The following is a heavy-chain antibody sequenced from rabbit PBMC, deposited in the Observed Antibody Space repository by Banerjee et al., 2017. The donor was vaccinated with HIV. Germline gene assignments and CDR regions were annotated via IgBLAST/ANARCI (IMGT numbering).Heavy chain of an antibody. Sequence: EESGGDLVKPGASLTLTCTASAFSFSSSCWIYWVRQAPGKGPEWIACIYNGDGSTYYASWVNGRFTISRSTSLNTVTLQMTSLTAADTATYFCARGTYGYAGYLYAFYFNLWGPGTLVTVS. CDR3: ARGTYGYAGYLYAFYFNL. CDR1: AFSFSSSC. D-gene: IGHD6-1*01. J-gene: IGHJ4*01. V-gene: IGHV1S47*01. CDR2: IYNGDGST.